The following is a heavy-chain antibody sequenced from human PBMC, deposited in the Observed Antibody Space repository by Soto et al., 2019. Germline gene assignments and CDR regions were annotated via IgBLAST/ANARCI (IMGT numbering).Heavy chain of an antibody. CDR2: ISGSGGST. D-gene: IGHD3-10*01. CDR3: AKDVGRGYDAFDI. Sequence: EVQLLESGGGLVHPGGSLRLSCAASGFTFSSYAMSWVRQAPGKGLEWISAISGSGGSTYYADSVKGRFTISRDNSKNTLYLQMSSLRGEDTAVYYCAKDVGRGYDAFDIWGQGTMVTVSS. CDR1: GFTFSSYA. J-gene: IGHJ3*02. V-gene: IGHV3-23*01.